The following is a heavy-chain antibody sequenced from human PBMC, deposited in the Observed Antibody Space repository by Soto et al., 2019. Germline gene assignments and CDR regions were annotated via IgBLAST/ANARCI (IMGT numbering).Heavy chain of an antibody. CDR1: GGSFSGYY. Sequence: PSETLSLTCAVYGGSFSGYYWSWIRQPPGKGLEWIGEINHSGSTNYNPSLKSRVTISVDTSKNQFSLKLSSVTAADTAVYHCARGFPYYYGMDVWGQGTTVTVSS. V-gene: IGHV4-34*01. CDR2: INHSGST. J-gene: IGHJ6*02. CDR3: ARGFPYYYGMDV.